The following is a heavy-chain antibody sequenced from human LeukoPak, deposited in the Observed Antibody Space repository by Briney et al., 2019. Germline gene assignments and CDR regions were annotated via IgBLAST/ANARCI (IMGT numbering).Heavy chain of an antibody. D-gene: IGHD6-13*01. Sequence: PSDTLSLTCAVYGGSFSGYYWSWIRQPPGKGLEWIGEINHSGSTNYNPSLKSRVTISVDTSKNQFFLKLSSVTAADTAVYYCARVTGSSSRKFDPWGQGTLVTVSS. CDR1: GGSFSGYY. J-gene: IGHJ5*02. CDR3: ARVTGSSSRKFDP. V-gene: IGHV4-34*01. CDR2: INHSGST.